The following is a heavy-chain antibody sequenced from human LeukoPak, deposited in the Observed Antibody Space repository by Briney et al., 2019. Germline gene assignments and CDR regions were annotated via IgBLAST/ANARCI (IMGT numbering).Heavy chain of an antibody. CDR3: ASSEDSSGYYYYYYMDV. CDR2: INPSGAST. D-gene: IGHD3-22*01. V-gene: IGHV1-46*01. CDR1: GYTFTTYY. Sequence: ASVKVSCTASGYTFTTYYIHWVRQAPGQGLEWMGIINPSGASTSYAQKFQGRVTMTRDTSTSTVYMELSSLRSEDTAVYYCASSEDSSGYYYYYYMDVWGKGTTVTVSS. J-gene: IGHJ6*03.